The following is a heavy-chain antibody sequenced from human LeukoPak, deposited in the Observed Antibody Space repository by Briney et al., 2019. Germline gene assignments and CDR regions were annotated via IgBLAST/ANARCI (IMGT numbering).Heavy chain of an antibody. J-gene: IGHJ4*02. Sequence: SEPLSLTCTVSGGSIRSYYWSGIRQPPGKGLEWIGYIYYSGSTNYNPSLKSRVTISVDTSKNQFSLKLSSVTAADTAVYYCARVSVTVIDYWGQGTLVTVSS. CDR1: GGSIRSYY. CDR2: IYYSGST. D-gene: IGHD3-16*02. V-gene: IGHV4-59*01. CDR3: ARVSVTVIDY.